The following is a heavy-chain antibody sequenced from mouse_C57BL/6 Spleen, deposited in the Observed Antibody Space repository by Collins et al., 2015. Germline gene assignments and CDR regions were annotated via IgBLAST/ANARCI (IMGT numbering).Heavy chain of an antibody. V-gene: IGHV1-82*01. D-gene: IGHD2-4*01. CDR3: ARGDDYGTYYFDY. Sequence: QVQLQQSGPELVKPGASVKISCKASGYAFSNSWMNWVKQRPGKGLEWIGRIYPGDGDTNYNGKFKGKATLTADKSSTTAYMQLSSLTSEDSAVYFCARGDDYGTYYFDYWGQGTTLTVSS. J-gene: IGHJ2*01. CDR1: GYAFSNSW. CDR2: IYPGDGDT.